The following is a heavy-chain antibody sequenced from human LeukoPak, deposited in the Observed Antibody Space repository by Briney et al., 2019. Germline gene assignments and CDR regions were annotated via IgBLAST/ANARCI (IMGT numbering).Heavy chain of an antibody. J-gene: IGHJ4*02. CDR3: ARVPSGGSGYYYFPLAYFDY. D-gene: IGHD3-22*01. CDR1: GGSFSGYY. V-gene: IGHV4-34*01. CDR2: INHSGST. Sequence: SETLSLTCAVYGGSFSGYYWSWIRQPPGKGLEWIGEINHSGSTNYNPSLKSRVTISVDTSKNQFSLKLSSVTAADTAVYYCARVPSGGSGYYYFPLAYFDYWGQGTLVTVSS.